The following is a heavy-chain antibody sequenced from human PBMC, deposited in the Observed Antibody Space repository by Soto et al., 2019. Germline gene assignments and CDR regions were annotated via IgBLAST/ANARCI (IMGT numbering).Heavy chain of an antibody. CDR3: ARRKGYCDSTSCYGMDV. Sequence: GESLKISCKGSGYSFTSYWIVWVRQMPGKGLEWMGSIYPGDSDTRYSPSLQGQVTISADKSITTAYLQWNSLKASDTAMYFCARRKGYCDSTSCYGMDVWGQGAKVTVSS. J-gene: IGHJ6*02. CDR1: GYSFTSYW. V-gene: IGHV5-51*01. D-gene: IGHD2-15*01. CDR2: IYPGDSDT.